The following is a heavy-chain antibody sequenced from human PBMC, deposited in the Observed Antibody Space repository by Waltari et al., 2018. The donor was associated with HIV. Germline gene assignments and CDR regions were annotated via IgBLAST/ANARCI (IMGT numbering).Heavy chain of an antibody. CDR2: KNHKSGNT. J-gene: IGHJ3*02. Sequence: QVQLVQSGAEVKTPGASVKVSCKASGYTFTSYDINWVRQATGQGLEWMGWKNHKSGNTGDTEKYQGRVTMTRNTSISTTYMELSSLRSEDTAVYYCARGGSGWYMDAFDIWVQGTMVTVSS. V-gene: IGHV1-8*01. CDR3: ARGGSGWYMDAFDI. CDR1: GYTFTSYD. D-gene: IGHD6-19*01.